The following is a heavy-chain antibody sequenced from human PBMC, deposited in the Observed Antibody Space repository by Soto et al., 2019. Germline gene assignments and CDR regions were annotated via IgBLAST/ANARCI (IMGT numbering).Heavy chain of an antibody. Sequence: PSQTLSLTCAISGDSVSSNSAAWNWIRQSPSRGLEWLGRTYYRSKWYNDYAVSVKSRVTLSVDTSTDQFSLKLNSVTAADTAIYYCARQIGGGSWSLDYWGQGTLVTVSS. CDR3: ARQIGGGSWSLDY. CDR1: GDSVSSNSAA. D-gene: IGHD6-13*01. J-gene: IGHJ4*02. CDR2: TYYRSKWYN. V-gene: IGHV6-1*01.